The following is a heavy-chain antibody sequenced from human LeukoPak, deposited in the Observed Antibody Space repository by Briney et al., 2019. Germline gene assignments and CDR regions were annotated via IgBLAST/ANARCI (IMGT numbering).Heavy chain of an antibody. J-gene: IGHJ3*02. D-gene: IGHD3-9*01. V-gene: IGHV3-23*01. Sequence: GGSLRLSCAASGFTFSSYAMSWVRQAPGKGLEWVSAISGSGSTIYYADSVKGRFTISRDNAKNSLYLQMNSLRAEDTAVYYCARRVDSRGPNDAFDIWGQGTMVTVSS. CDR3: ARRVDSRGPNDAFDI. CDR1: GFTFSSYA. CDR2: ISGSGSTI.